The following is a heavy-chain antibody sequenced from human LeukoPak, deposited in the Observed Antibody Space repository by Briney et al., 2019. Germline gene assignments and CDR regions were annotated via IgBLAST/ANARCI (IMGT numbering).Heavy chain of an antibody. V-gene: IGHV1-46*01. CDR2: INPSGGST. J-gene: IGHJ3*02. D-gene: IGHD3-16*02. Sequence: ASVKVSCKASGYTFTSYYMHWVRQAPGQGLEWMGIINPSGGSTSYAQKFQGRVTMTRDTSTSTVYMELSSLRSEDTAVYYCAREAGGDYVWGSYRPGGFDIWGQGTMVTVSS. CDR1: GYTFTSYY. CDR3: AREAGGDYVWGSYRPGGFDI.